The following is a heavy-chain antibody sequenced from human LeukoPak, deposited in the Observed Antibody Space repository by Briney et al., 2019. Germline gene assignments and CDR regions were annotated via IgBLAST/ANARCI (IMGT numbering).Heavy chain of an antibody. CDR1: GFTFSSYT. CDR2: ISGSGGST. D-gene: IGHD6-13*01. Sequence: GGSLRLSCAASGFTFSSYTMSWVRQAPGKGLEWVSAISGSGGSTYYADSVKGRFTISRDNSKNTLYLQMNSLRAEDTAVYYCAKGGFRGSSWLRAGGYYFDYWGQGTLVTVSS. CDR3: AKGGFRGSSWLRAGGYYFDY. V-gene: IGHV3-23*01. J-gene: IGHJ4*02.